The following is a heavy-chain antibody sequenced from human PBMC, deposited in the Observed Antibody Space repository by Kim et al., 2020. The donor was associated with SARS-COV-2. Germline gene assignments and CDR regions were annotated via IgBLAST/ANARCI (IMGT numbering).Heavy chain of an antibody. CDR2: IGVSGGNT. CDR3: AKASFGITAAGMFDY. Sequence: GGSLRLSCAASGFTFSSYAMSWVRQAPGKGLEWVSAIGVSGGNTHYADSVKGRFTISRDNSKNTFYLQLNSLRAEDTAVYYCAKASFGITAAGMFDYWGQGTLVTVSS. J-gene: IGHJ4*02. V-gene: IGHV3-23*01. D-gene: IGHD6-13*01. CDR1: GFTFSSYA.